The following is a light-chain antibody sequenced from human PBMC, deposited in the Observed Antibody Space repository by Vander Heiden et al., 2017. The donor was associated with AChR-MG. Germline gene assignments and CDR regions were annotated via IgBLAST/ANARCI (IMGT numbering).Light chain of an antibody. CDR3: QSYDSSLSWV. V-gene: IGLV1-40*01. Sequence: QSVLTQPPSVSGAPGQRVPISCTGSSSNIGAGYDVPWYQQLPGTAPKLLIYGNSNRPSGVPDRFSGSKSGTSASLAITGLQAEDEADYYCQSYDSSLSWVFGGGTKLTVL. CDR2: GNS. J-gene: IGLJ3*02. CDR1: SSNIGAGYD.